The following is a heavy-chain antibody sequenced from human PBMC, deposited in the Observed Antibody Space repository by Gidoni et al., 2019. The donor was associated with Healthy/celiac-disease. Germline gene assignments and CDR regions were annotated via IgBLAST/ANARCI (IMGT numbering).Heavy chain of an antibody. Sequence: EVQLVESGGGLVQPGGSLRLSCEASGFTFSSYSMNWVRQALGKGLEWVSYSSSSSSTIYYADSVKGRFTISRDNAKNSLYLQMNSLRDEDTAVYYCARDEYSSSWYDPVYYYGMDVWGQGTTVTVSS. J-gene: IGHJ6*02. CDR3: ARDEYSSSWYDPVYYYGMDV. CDR2: SSSSSSTI. CDR1: GFTFSSYS. D-gene: IGHD6-13*01. V-gene: IGHV3-48*02.